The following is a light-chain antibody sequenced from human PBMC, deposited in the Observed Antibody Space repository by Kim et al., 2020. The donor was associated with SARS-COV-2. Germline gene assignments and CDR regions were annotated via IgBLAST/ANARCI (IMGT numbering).Light chain of an antibody. J-gene: IGKJ4*01. CDR1: QDISNY. CDR2: DAS. Sequence: EIQMTQSPSSMSASVGDRVTITCQARQDISNYLNWYQQKPGKAPKCLIYDASNLETGFPSRFSGSGAGTDFTFTISSLQPEDIATYYSQLYDNLPLTFGGGTKVDIK. V-gene: IGKV1-33*01. CDR3: QLYDNLPLT.